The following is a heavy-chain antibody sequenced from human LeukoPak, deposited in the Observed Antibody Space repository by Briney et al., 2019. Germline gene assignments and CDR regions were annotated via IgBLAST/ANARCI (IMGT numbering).Heavy chain of an antibody. Sequence: GASVKVSCKASGYTFTSYGISWVRQAPGQGLEWMGWISAYNGNTNYAQKLQGRVTMTTDTSTSTAYMELRSLRSDDTAVYYCARDRRIAGDQPESDYWGQGTLVTVSS. D-gene: IGHD6-6*01. V-gene: IGHV1-18*01. CDR2: ISAYNGNT. CDR1: GYTFTSYG. CDR3: ARDRRIAGDQPESDY. J-gene: IGHJ4*02.